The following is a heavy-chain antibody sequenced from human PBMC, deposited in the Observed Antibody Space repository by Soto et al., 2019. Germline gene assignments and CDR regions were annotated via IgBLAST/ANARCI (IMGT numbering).Heavy chain of an antibody. D-gene: IGHD6-6*01. Sequence: SETLSLTCDVSGDSISSSKWWNWVRQPPGKGLEWIGEIFHSGTTHYNPSLKSRVTISVDKSNNQFSLKLTSVTAADTAVYYCATACDSSSSINWCDPWGQVTLVTSPQ. CDR2: IFHSGTT. J-gene: IGHJ5*02. CDR1: GDSISSSKW. V-gene: IGHV4-4*02. CDR3: ATACDSSSSINWCDP.